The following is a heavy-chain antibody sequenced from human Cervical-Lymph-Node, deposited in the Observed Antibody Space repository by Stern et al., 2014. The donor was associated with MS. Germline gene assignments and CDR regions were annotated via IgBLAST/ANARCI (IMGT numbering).Heavy chain of an antibody. V-gene: IGHV3-23*01. D-gene: IGHD3-22*01. Sequence: EVKLLESGGGLVQPGGSLRLSCAASGFTFSSYAMGWVRQVPGKGLEWVSATRGSGGSTYYADSVKGRFTISRDNSKNTLYLQMNSLRAEDTAVYYCAKGPQYFYDSSDYFDSWGQGTPVTVSS. CDR3: AKGPQYFYDSSDYFDS. CDR2: TRGSGGST. J-gene: IGHJ4*02. CDR1: GFTFSSYA.